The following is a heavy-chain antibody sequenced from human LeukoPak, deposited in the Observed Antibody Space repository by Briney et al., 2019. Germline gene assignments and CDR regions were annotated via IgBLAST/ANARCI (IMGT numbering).Heavy chain of an antibody. Sequence: GGSLRLSCAASGFTFSSYWMHWVRQAPGKGLVWVSRINSDWSSTSYADSVKGRFTISRDNAKNTPYLQMNSLRAEDTAVYYCARQTVDDFWSGYYRSDDAFDIWGQGTMVTVSS. CDR2: INSDWSST. J-gene: IGHJ3*02. D-gene: IGHD3-3*01. CDR3: ARQTVDDFWSGYYRSDDAFDI. V-gene: IGHV3-74*01. CDR1: GFTFSSYW.